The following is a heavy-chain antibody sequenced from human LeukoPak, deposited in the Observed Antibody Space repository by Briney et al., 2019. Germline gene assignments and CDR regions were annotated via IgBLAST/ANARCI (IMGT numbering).Heavy chain of an antibody. J-gene: IGHJ4*02. V-gene: IGHV1-69*04. CDR3: ASSFYDILTGYPGALDY. CDR2: IIPILGIA. D-gene: IGHD3-9*01. Sequence: ASVKVSRKASGGTFSSYAISWVRQAPGQGLEWMGRIIPILGIANYAQKFQGRVTITADKSTSTAYMELSSLRSEDTAVYYCASSFYDILTGYPGALDYWGQGTLVTVSS. CDR1: GGTFSSYA.